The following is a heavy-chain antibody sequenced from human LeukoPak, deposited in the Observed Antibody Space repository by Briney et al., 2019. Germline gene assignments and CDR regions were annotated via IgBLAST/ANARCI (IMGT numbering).Heavy chain of an antibody. CDR2: ISGSGGST. Sequence: PGRSLRLSCAASGFTFSSYAMSWVRQAPGKGLEWVSAISGSGGSTYYADSVKGRFTISRDNSKNTLYLQMNSLRAEDTAVYYCAKVAYYDILTGYCDDWGQGALVTVSS. CDR1: GFTFSSYA. J-gene: IGHJ4*02. CDR3: AKVAYYDILTGYCDD. V-gene: IGHV3-23*01. D-gene: IGHD3-9*01.